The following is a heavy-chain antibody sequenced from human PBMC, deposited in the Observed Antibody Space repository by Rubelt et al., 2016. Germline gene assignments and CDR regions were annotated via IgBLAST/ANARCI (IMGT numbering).Heavy chain of an antibody. CDR2: INQAGSEE. D-gene: IGHD2-21*01. J-gene: IGHJ4*02. CDR1: GFTFSTFS. CDR3: VRDKDGGGDCYNFFDS. Sequence: EVQLVESGGGLVQPGGSLRLSCAASGFTFSTFSMTWVRQAPGKGLEWVANINQAGSEEHYVGSVKGRFTISRDNTKNSLYLQMNSLRAEDSGLYYWVRDKDGGGDCYNFFDSWGQGTLVTASS. V-gene: IGHV3-7*01.